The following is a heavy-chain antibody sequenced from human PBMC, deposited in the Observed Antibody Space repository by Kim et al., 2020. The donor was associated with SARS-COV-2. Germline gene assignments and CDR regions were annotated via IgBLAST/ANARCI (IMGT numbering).Heavy chain of an antibody. CDR3: TKRWTGYYHNYYYGMDV. D-gene: IGHD3-9*01. CDR2: ISYDGSNK. V-gene: IGHV3-30*18. J-gene: IGHJ6*02. Sequence: GGSLRLSCAASGFTFSTYGMHWVRQAPGKGLEGVAVISYDGSNKYYADSVKGRFTISRDNSKNTLYLQMNSLRAEDTAVYYCTKRWTGYYHNYYYGMDVWGQGTTVTVSS. CDR1: GFTFSTYG.